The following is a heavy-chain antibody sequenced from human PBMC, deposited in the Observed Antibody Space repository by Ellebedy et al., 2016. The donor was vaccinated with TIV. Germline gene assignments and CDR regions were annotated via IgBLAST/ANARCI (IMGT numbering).Heavy chain of an antibody. Sequence: GESLKISCKGSGYSFTTYWIGWVRQMPGKGLEWMGVIYPGDSDTRYSPSFQGQVTISADKSISTAYLQWSTLKASDTAMYYCATAPMIRGFDYWGQGTLVTASS. CDR3: ATAPMIRGFDY. CDR1: GYSFTTYW. J-gene: IGHJ4*02. V-gene: IGHV5-51*01. D-gene: IGHD3-10*01. CDR2: IYPGDSDT.